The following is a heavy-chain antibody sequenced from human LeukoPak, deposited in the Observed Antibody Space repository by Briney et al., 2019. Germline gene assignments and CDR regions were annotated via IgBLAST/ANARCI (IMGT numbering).Heavy chain of an antibody. J-gene: IGHJ6*03. Sequence: PGGSLRLSCAASGFTFSSYAMSWVRQLPGKGLEWIGEINHSGSTNYNTSLKSRVTISVDTSKNQFSLKLSSVTAADTAVYYCARGLVVVPAAIDHMDVWGKGTTVTVSS. CDR2: INHSGST. D-gene: IGHD2-2*01. V-gene: IGHV4-34*01. CDR1: GFTFSSYA. CDR3: ARGLVVVPAAIDHMDV.